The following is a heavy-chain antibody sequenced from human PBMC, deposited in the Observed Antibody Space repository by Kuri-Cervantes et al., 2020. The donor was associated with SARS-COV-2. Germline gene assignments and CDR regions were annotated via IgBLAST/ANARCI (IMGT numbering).Heavy chain of an antibody. CDR3: ARDGPLKLGYCSGGSCYSLDY. CDR2: IKQDGSEK. V-gene: IGHV3-7*01. Sequence: GESLKISCAASGFTFSSYWMSWVRQAPGKGLEWVANIKQDGSEKYYVDSVKGRFTISRDNAKNSLYLQMNSLRAEDTAVYYCARDGPLKLGYCSGGSCYSLDYWGQGTLVTVSS. CDR1: GFTFSSYW. J-gene: IGHJ4*02. D-gene: IGHD2-15*01.